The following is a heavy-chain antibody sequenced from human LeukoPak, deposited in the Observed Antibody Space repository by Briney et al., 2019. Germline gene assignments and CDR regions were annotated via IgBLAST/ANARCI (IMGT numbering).Heavy chain of an antibody. CDR2: ISAYNGNT. Sequence: ARVKVSCKASGYRFSDFGVSWVRQAPAQGLEWMGWISAYNGNTNLAQKFQGRVSMTADTSTSTAYMELRSLRSGDTAVLYCTRDLGLDTSMIFFDFWGQGTLVTVSS. D-gene: IGHD5-18*01. J-gene: IGHJ4*02. CDR1: GYRFSDFG. V-gene: IGHV1-18*01. CDR3: TRDLGLDTSMIFFDF.